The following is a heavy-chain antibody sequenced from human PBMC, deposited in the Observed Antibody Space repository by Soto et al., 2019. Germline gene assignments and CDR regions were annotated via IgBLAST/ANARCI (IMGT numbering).Heavy chain of an antibody. V-gene: IGHV2-26*01. Sequence: GSGPTLVNPTETLTLTCTVSGFSLSNARMGVSWIRQPPGKALEWLAHIFSNDEKSYSTSLKSRLAISKDTSKSQVVLTMTNMDPVDTATYYCARIPEGYSSSWGYYYYYYMDVWGKGTTVTVSS. J-gene: IGHJ6*03. CDR3: ARIPEGYSSSWGYYYYYYMDV. D-gene: IGHD6-6*01. CDR1: GFSLSNARMG. CDR2: IFSNDEK.